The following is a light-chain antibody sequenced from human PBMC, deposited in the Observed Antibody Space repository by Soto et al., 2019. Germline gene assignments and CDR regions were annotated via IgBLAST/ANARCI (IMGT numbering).Light chain of an antibody. CDR2: EVT. CDR3: SSHAGSLYV. J-gene: IGLJ1*01. V-gene: IGLV2-8*01. Sequence: QSALTQPPSASGSPGQSVTISCTGTSSDVGGYNYVSWYQQHPGKAPKLMIYEVTKRPSGVPDRFSGSKSGNTASLTVSGLQAEDESDYYCSSHAGSLYVFGTGTKLTLL. CDR1: SSDVGGYNY.